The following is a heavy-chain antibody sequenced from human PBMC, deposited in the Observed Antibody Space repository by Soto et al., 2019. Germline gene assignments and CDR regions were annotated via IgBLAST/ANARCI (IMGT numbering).Heavy chain of an antibody. V-gene: IGHV3-23*01. D-gene: IGHD3-10*01. J-gene: IGHJ4*02. CDR1: GFTFSSYA. CDR3: AKKPPLDHLLSYFDY. Sequence: GGSLRLSCAASGFTFSSYAMSWVRQAPGKGLEWVSAISGSGGVTSYADSVKGRFTISRDNSRNTLYLQMNSLRAEDTAAYYCAKKPPLDHLLSYFDYWGQGTLVTVSS. CDR2: ISGSGGVT.